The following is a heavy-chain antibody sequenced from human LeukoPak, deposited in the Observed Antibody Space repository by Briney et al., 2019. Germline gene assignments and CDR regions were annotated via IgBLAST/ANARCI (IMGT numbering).Heavy chain of an antibody. CDR3: ARDRACSNGVCSYFDY. CDR2: IYYSGST. Sequence: SETLSLTCIVSGGSISSTTYYWGWIRQPPGKGLEWIGSIYYSGSTWYNPSLKSRVTVSADTSKNQFSLKLTSVTAADTAVYYCARDRACSNGVCSYFDYWGQGTVVTVSS. D-gene: IGHD2-8*01. CDR1: GGSISSTTYY. V-gene: IGHV4-39*01. J-gene: IGHJ4*02.